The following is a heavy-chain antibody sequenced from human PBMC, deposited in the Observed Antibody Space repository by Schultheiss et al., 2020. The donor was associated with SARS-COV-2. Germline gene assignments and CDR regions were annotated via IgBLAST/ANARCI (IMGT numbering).Heavy chain of an antibody. V-gene: IGHV3-53*01. Sequence: GGSLRLSYAASGFTVSSNYMSWVRQAPGKGLEWVSVIYSGGSTYYADSVKGRFTISRDNSKNTLYLQMNSLRAEDTAVYYCAREGYDSSGYYYYGMDVWGQGTTVTVSS. J-gene: IGHJ6*02. CDR3: AREGYDSSGYYYYGMDV. CDR1: GFTVSSNY. D-gene: IGHD3-22*01. CDR2: IYSGGST.